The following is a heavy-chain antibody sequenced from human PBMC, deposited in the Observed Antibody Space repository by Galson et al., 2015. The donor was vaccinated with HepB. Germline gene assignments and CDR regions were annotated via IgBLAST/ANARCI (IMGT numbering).Heavy chain of an antibody. Sequence: SLRLSCAASGFKFSIYGMEWVRQAPGKGLEWVAGIWYDGSHKKYADSVKGRFTISRDNSQDTLCLQMNSLRVEETAVYYCARGPMGKTRAPLDYWGQGTLVTVSS. V-gene: IGHV3-33*08. J-gene: IGHJ4*02. CDR1: GFKFSIYG. D-gene: IGHD4-23*01. CDR3: ARGPMGKTRAPLDY. CDR2: IWYDGSHK.